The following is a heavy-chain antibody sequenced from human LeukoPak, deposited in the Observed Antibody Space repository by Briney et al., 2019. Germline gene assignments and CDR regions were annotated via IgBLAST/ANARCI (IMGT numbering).Heavy chain of an antibody. Sequence: SETLSLTCTVSGGSFSSHYWSWIRQPPGKGLEWIGYISYIGSTNYNPSLKSRVTISVDTSKNQFSLKLSSVTAADRAVYYCARDPTTVTKGLDIWGQGTMVTVSS. CDR1: GGSFSSHY. J-gene: IGHJ3*02. D-gene: IGHD4-17*01. CDR2: ISYIGST. CDR3: ARDPTTVTKGLDI. V-gene: IGHV4-59*11.